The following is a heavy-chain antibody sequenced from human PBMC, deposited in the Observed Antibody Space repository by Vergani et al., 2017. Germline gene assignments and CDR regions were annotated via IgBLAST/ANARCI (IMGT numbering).Heavy chain of an antibody. V-gene: IGHV4-31*03. CDR1: GAYFGSGGYY. CDR3: VGQKDYYMDV. J-gene: IGHJ6*03. Sequence: QVQLQESGPGLVKASQTLSLTCSVSGAYFGSGGYYWSWVRQRPGMGLDWIGYIYYSGTTYYNPSLESGHTISLDASENHLSLKLTSVNAADPDVYYCVGQKDYYMDVWGKGATVTVS. CDR2: IYYSGTT.